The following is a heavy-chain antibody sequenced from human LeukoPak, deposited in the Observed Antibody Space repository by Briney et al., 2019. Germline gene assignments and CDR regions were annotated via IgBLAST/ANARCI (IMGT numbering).Heavy chain of an antibody. Sequence: GGSLRLSCAAYGFTFSNAWLSWVRQAGGKGLEWVGRIKSKTDGGTTDYAAPVKGRFTISRDDSKNTLYLQMNSLKTEDTAVYYCLRDWYGSGSYWQIRESYFDYWGQGTLVTVSS. CDR1: GFTFSNAW. D-gene: IGHD3-10*01. CDR2: IKSKTDGGTT. J-gene: IGHJ4*02. CDR3: LRDWYGSGSYWQIRESYFDY. V-gene: IGHV3-15*01.